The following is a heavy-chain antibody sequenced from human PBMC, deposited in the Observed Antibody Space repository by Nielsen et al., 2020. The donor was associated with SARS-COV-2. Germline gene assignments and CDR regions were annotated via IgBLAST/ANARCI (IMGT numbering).Heavy chain of an antibody. V-gene: IGHV3-23*03. Sequence: WIRQPPGKGLEWVSVIYSGGSSTYYADSVKGRFTISRDNSKNTLYLQMNSLRAEDTAVYYCASVYGDYFNWWGQGTLVTVSS. CDR3: ASVYGDYFNW. D-gene: IGHD4-17*01. CDR2: IYSGGSST. J-gene: IGHJ4*02.